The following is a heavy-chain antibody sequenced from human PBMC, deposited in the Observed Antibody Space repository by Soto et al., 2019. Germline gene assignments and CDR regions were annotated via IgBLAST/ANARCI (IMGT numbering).Heavy chain of an antibody. CDR2: ISYDGSNK. CDR3: ETRQSGILWFGESGMDV. D-gene: IGHD3-10*01. CDR1: GFSFSSDA. V-gene: IGHV3-30-3*01. J-gene: IGHJ6*02. Sequence: GGSLRLSCAASGFSFSSDAMHWVRQAPGKGLEWVAVISYDGSNKFYADSVKGRFTISRDNSKNTLYLQMNSVRLEDTAVYYCETRQSGILWFGESGMDVWGQGTTVTVSS.